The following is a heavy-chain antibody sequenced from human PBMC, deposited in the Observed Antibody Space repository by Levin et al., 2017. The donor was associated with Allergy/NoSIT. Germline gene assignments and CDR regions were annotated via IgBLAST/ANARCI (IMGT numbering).Heavy chain of an antibody. D-gene: IGHD6-13*01. Sequence: LSCASSGFTFSDYYMSWIRQAPGTFLSFFSSLRRRGRPLSSAASVKGRFTISRDNAKNSLYLQMNSLRAEDTAVYYCARVRGYSSSWYFDYWGQGTLVTVSS. CDR1: GFTFSDYY. J-gene: IGHJ4*02. CDR2: LRRRGRPL. CDR3: ARVRGYSSSWYFDY. V-gene: IGHV3-11*01.